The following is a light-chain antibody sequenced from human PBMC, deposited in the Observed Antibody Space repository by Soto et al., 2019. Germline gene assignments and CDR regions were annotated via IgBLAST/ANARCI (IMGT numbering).Light chain of an antibody. CDR1: QSFSSSY. CDR3: QHYGSALFT. J-gene: IGKJ3*01. Sequence: EIVLTQSPGTPSLSPGERATLSCRASQSFSSSYLAWYQQKPGQAPRLLIYGASSRATGIPDRFSGSGSGTDFTLTISSLELEDFAVYYCQHYGSALFTFGPGTKVDVK. V-gene: IGKV3-20*01. CDR2: GAS.